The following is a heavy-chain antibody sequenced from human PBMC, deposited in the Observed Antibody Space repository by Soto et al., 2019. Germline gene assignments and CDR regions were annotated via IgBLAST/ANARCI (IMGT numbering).Heavy chain of an antibody. CDR1: GISVKSNY. CDR2: MCSGGST. CDR3: ARGVFGQPDS. J-gene: IGHJ4*02. Sequence: EVQLVESGGGMVQPGGSLRLSCVASGISVKSNYMNWVRQAPGKGLEWVSIMCSGGSTYYADSVKGRFTISRHNSKDTLYLQMNSLRIEDTATYYCARGVFGQPDSWGQGTLVIVSS. V-gene: IGHV3-53*04. D-gene: IGHD3-10*02.